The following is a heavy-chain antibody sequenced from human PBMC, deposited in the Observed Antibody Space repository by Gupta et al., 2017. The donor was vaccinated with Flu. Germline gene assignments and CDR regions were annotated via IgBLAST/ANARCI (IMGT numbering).Heavy chain of an antibody. CDR2: INNDGSRT. Sequence: EVQLVESGGGLVQPGGSLRISCAASGFTFSSDWMNWVRQAPGKGLVWVSRINNDGSRTNYADSVKGRFAISRDNAKNTLYLQMDSLRADDTAVYYCVRREVDGVMEDWGQGTLVTVSP. CDR3: VRREVDGVMED. CDR1: GFTFSSDW. J-gene: IGHJ4*02. V-gene: IGHV3-74*01. D-gene: IGHD3-16*01.